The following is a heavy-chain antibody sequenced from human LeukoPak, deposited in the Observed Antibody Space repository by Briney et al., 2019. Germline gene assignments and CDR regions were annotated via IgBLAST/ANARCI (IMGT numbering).Heavy chain of an antibody. CDR1: GFTFSSYW. J-gene: IGHJ4*02. Sequence: GGSLRLSCAASGFTFSSYWMHWVRQAPGKGLVWVSRINSDGSSTSYADSVKGRFTISRDNAKNTLYLQMNSLRAEDTAVYYCASFRYFDWLPGYWGQGTLVTVSS. CDR2: INSDGSST. D-gene: IGHD3-9*01. CDR3: ASFRYFDWLPGY. V-gene: IGHV3-74*01.